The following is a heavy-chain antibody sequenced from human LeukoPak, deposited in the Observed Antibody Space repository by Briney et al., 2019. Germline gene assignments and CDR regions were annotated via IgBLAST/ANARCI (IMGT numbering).Heavy chain of an antibody. CDR3: AKDFTANYDFWSGYPH. CDR2: ISGSGGNT. Sequence: GGSLRLSCAASGFTFSNYAMSWVRQAPGKGLDWVSAISGSGGNTYYADSVKGRFTISRDNSKNTLYLQMNSLRAEDTAVYYCAKDFTANYDFWSGYPHWGQGTLVTVSS. V-gene: IGHV3-23*01. D-gene: IGHD3-3*01. J-gene: IGHJ4*02. CDR1: GFTFSNYA.